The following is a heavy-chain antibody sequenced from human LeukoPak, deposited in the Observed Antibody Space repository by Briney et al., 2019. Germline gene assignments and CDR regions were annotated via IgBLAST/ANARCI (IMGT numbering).Heavy chain of an antibody. D-gene: IGHD3-3*01. CDR2: SGNT. CDR3: AAGSTIFGVLIMGSWFDP. CDR1: GGSVSSSTYS. Sequence: SETLSLTCNLPGGSVSSSTYSWVWIRQPPGKGLEWIESGNTYYSPSLKSRVTISVDTSKNHFSLKLSSVTAADTAVYYCAAGSTIFGVLIMGSWFDPWGQGTLVTVSS. V-gene: IGHV4-39*02. J-gene: IGHJ5*02.